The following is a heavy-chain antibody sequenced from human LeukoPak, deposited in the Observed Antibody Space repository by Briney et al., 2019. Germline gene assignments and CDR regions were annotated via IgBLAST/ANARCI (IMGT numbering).Heavy chain of an antibody. J-gene: IGHJ5*02. CDR2: INPNSGGT. D-gene: IGHD3-10*01. Sequence: GASVKVSCKASGYTFTGYYMHWVRQAPGQGLEWMGWINPNSGGTNYAQKFQGRVTMIRDTSISTAYMELSRLRSDDTAVYYCARDGLYGSGSYYRDNWFDPWGQGTLVTVSS. V-gene: IGHV1-2*02. CDR3: ARDGLYGSGSYYRDNWFDP. CDR1: GYTFTGYY.